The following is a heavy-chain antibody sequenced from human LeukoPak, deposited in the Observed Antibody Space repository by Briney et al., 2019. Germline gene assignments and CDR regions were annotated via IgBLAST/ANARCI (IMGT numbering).Heavy chain of an antibody. V-gene: IGHV4-4*07. CDR1: GGSISSYY. D-gene: IGHD3-3*02. CDR3: AREEAFGSGSFDH. CDR2: IYISGRN. J-gene: IGHJ4*02. Sequence: SETLSLTCTVAGGSISSYYWSWIRQPAGKGLEWMGRIYISGRNNYNPSLKSRVTMSVDTSKNQFSLKLSSVTAADTAVYYCAREEAFGSGSFDHWGQGTLVTVSS.